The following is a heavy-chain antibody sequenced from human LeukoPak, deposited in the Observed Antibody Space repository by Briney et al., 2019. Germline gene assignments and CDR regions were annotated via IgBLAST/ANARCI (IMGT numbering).Heavy chain of an antibody. CDR2: IDYSGNT. Sequence: SETLSLSCTVSGGSVSSGGYYWSWIRQHPGKGLEWNGYIDYSGNTYYNPSLKSRLTMSVDTSKNQFSLKLTSVSATDTAVYYCARDGESSGSHPHYWGQGTLVTVSS. CDR3: ARDGESSGSHPHY. V-gene: IGHV4-31*03. CDR1: GGSVSSGGYY. J-gene: IGHJ4*02. D-gene: IGHD3-10*01.